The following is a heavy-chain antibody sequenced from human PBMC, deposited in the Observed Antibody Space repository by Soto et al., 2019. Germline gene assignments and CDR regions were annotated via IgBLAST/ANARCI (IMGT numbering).Heavy chain of an antibody. V-gene: IGHV3-53*04. D-gene: IGHD4-4*01. J-gene: IGHJ3*02. CDR3: ARESKRALDI. Sequence: GGSLRLSCAASGFTVSSNYMSWVRQAPGKGLEWVSVIYSGGSTYYADSVKGRFTISRHNSKNTLYLQMNRLRAEDTAVYYCARESKRALDIWGQGTMVTVSS. CDR2: IYSGGST. CDR1: GFTVSSNY.